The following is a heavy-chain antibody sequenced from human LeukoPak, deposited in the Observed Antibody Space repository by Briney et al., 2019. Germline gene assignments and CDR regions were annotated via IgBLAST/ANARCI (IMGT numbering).Heavy chain of an antibody. CDR1: GFIFSDFA. CDR3: ARPSGGFHF. Sequence: GGSLRLSCAASGFIFSDFAMHWVRQASGKGLEWVGRIRTKVDSYATTYAASVKGRFTVSRDDSTNTAYLEMNSLKSEDTAVYYCARPSGGFHFWGQGTLVTVSS. J-gene: IGHJ4*01. D-gene: IGHD2-15*01. V-gene: IGHV3-73*01. CDR2: IRTKVDSYAT.